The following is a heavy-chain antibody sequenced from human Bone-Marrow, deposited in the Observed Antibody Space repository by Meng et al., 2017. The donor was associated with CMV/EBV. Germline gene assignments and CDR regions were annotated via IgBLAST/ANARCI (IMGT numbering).Heavy chain of an antibody. D-gene: IGHD5-18*01. CDR3: AKGGGYSYGTLVN. V-gene: IGHV3-30*18. Sequence: ASGFTFISYGMHWVRQAPGKWLEWVAVISYDGSNKYYADSVKGRFTISRDNSKNTLYLQMNSLRAEDTAVYYCAKGGGYSYGTLVNWGQGTLVTVSS. CDR2: ISYDGSNK. J-gene: IGHJ4*02. CDR1: GFTFISYG.